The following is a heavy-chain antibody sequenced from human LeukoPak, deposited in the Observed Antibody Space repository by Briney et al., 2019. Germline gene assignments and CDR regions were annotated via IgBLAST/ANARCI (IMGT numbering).Heavy chain of an antibody. CDR1: GGSVSSGSYY. D-gene: IGHD1-14*01. CDR2: IYYSGST. CDR3: ARDRRNLFDP. Sequence: SETLSLTCTVSGGSVSSGSYYWSWIRQPPGKGLEWIGYIYYSGSTNYNPSLKSRVTISVDTSKNQFSPKLSSVTAADTAVYYCARDRRNLFDPWGQGTLVTVSS. J-gene: IGHJ5*02. V-gene: IGHV4-61*01.